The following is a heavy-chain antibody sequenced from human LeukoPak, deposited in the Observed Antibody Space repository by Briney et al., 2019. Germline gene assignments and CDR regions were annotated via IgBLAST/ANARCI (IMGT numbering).Heavy chain of an antibody. CDR3: ARAYCSAGDCYEFDY. V-gene: IGHV1-2*02. Sequence: ASVKVSCKTSGYTFTGYYIHWVRQAPGQGLEWMGWINPNNDGTNYAQKFHGRVTMTRDTSISTAYMELSRLTSDDTAMYYCARAYCSAGDCYEFDYWGQVTLVTVSS. D-gene: IGHD2-15*01. J-gene: IGHJ4*02. CDR1: GYTFTGYY. CDR2: INPNNDGT.